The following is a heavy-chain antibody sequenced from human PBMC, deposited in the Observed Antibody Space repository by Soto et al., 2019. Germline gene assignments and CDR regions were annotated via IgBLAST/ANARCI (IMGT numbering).Heavy chain of an antibody. D-gene: IGHD2-2*01. CDR3: TRSIMGFSYADR. CDR2: INGDGSDT. J-gene: IGHJ4*02. Sequence: EVQLVESGGVLVQPGGSLRLSCAASGLTFSTYWMHWVRQAPGKGLVWVSRINGDGSDTVYADSVKGRFTISRDNAKSTLYLQMNSLRAEDTAVYYCTRSIMGFSYADRWGRGTLVTVSS. CDR1: GLTFSTYW. V-gene: IGHV3-74*01.